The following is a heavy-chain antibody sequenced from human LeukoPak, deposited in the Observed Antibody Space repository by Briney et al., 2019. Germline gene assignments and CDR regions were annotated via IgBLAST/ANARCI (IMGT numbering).Heavy chain of an antibody. CDR2: ISSSSSYI. D-gene: IGHD6-19*01. V-gene: IGHV3-21*01. CDR1: GFTFSDYS. J-gene: IGHJ3*02. CDR3: ARFQLAVAAVIGFDAFDI. Sequence: GGSLRLSCAASGFTFSDYSMNWIRQAPGKGLEWVSSISSSSSYIYYADSVKGRFTISRDNAKNSLYLQMNSLRAEDTAVYYCARFQLAVAAVIGFDAFDIWGQGTMVTVSS.